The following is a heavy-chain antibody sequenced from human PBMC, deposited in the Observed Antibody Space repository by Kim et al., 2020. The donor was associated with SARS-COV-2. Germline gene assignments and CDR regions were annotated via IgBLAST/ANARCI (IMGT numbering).Heavy chain of an antibody. CDR1: GGTFSKYA. V-gene: IGHV1-69*13. D-gene: IGHD3-22*01. J-gene: IGHJ4*02. CDR2: IIPIFGTE. CDR3: AASRYYYESSGFYLHFDY. Sequence: SVKVSCKASGGTFSKYAISWVRQAPGQGLEWMGGIIPIFGTENYAQKFQGRVTITADESTSTAYMELSSLRSDDTAVYYCAASRYYYESSGFYLHFDYWGEGTLVTVSP.